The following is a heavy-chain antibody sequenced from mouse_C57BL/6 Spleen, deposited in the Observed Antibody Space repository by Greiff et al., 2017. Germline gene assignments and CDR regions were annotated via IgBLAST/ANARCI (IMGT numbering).Heavy chain of an antibody. Sequence: EVQLVESGGGLVKPGGSLKLSCAASGFTFSSYAMSWVRQTPEKRLEWVATISDGGSYTYYPDNVKGRFPISRDNAKNNLYLQMSHLKSEDTAMYYCARDRGSSGSYFDYWGQGTTLTVSS. J-gene: IGHJ2*01. V-gene: IGHV5-4*01. CDR3: ARDRGSSGSYFDY. CDR2: ISDGGSYT. CDR1: GFTFSSYA. D-gene: IGHD3-2*02.